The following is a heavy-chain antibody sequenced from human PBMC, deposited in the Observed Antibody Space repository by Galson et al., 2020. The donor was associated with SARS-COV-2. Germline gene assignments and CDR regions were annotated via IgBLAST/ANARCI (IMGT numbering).Heavy chain of an antibody. CDR3: ARDVSGGASDI. CDR1: GFTFTNYA. V-gene: IGHV3-30*04. J-gene: IGHJ3*02. CDR2: ISHDGRIE. Sequence: QLGESLKISSAASGFTFTNYAIHWVRQAPGKGLEWVAVISHDGRIEVYADSVKGRFTISRDNSENMLFLQMDSLRADDTAVYYCARDVSGGASDIWGQGTMVTVSS. D-gene: IGHD1-26*01.